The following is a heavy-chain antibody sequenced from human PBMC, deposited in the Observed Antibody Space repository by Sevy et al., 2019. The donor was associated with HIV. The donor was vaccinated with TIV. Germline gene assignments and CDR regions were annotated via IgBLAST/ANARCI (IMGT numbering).Heavy chain of an antibody. V-gene: IGHV3-74*03. J-gene: IGHJ6*02. CDR3: ARSILAVAGSYGMDV. D-gene: IGHD6-19*01. Sequence: GESLKISCAASGFSFSSYWMHWVRQVPGKGLVWLSRINSDGTYTKYGDSAKGRFTISRDNAKNTLYLQMNSLRPEDTAVYYCARSILAVAGSYGMDVWGQGTTVTVSS. CDR2: INSDGTYT. CDR1: GFSFSSYW.